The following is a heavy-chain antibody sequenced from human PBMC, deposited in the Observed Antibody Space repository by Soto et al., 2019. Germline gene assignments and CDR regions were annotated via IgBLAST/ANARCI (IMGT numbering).Heavy chain of an antibody. CDR1: GFTFSDHN. CDR2: SRNKPNSYTT. Sequence: PGGSLRLSCATSGFTFSDHNMDWVRQAPGKGLEWVGRSRNKPNSYTTEYAVSVKGRFIISRDESKNSLYLHMNSLKTEDTAVYYCIRVRVWEYDYWGQGAPLTVSS. D-gene: IGHD1-26*01. V-gene: IGHV3-72*01. CDR3: IRVRVWEYDY. J-gene: IGHJ4*02.